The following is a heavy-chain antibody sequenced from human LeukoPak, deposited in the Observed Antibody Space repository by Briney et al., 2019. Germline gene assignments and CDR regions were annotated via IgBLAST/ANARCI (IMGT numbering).Heavy chain of an antibody. D-gene: IGHD1-26*01. Sequence: ASVKVSCKASGYSFTSYYMHWVRQAPGQGLEWMGFINPSGSSAAYAQKFQGRLTMTRDMFTSTDYMELASLTSDDTAVYYCARDNSVGETAWWFDPWGQGTLVTVSS. V-gene: IGHV1-46*01. J-gene: IGHJ5*02. CDR2: INPSGSSA. CDR1: GYSFTSYY. CDR3: ARDNSVGETAWWFDP.